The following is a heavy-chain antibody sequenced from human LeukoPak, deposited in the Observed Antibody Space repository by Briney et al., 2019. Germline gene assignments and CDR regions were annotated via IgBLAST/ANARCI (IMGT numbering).Heavy chain of an antibody. CDR1: GYTLTELS. J-gene: IGHJ3*02. V-gene: IGHV1-24*01. Sequence: ASVKVSCKVSGYTLTELSMHWVRQAPGKGLEWMGGFDPEDGEAIYAQKFQGRVTMTEDTSTDTAYMELSSLRSEDTAVYYCATEYTVTTSGAFDIWGQGTMVTVSS. CDR3: ATEYTVTTSGAFDI. CDR2: FDPEDGEA. D-gene: IGHD4-17*01.